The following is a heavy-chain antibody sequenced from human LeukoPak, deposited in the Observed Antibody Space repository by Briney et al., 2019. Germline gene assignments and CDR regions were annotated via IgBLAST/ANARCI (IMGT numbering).Heavy chain of an antibody. D-gene: IGHD3-10*01. V-gene: IGHV3-30*03. J-gene: IGHJ4*02. Sequence: GGSLRLSCAASGFTFGSYGMHWVRQAPGKGLEWVAVISYDGSNKYYADSVKGRFTISRDNSKNTLYLQMNSLRAEDTAVYYCARLWFGELLYSFGNDYWGQGTLVTVSS. CDR2: ISYDGSNK. CDR1: GFTFGSYG. CDR3: ARLWFGELLYSFGNDY.